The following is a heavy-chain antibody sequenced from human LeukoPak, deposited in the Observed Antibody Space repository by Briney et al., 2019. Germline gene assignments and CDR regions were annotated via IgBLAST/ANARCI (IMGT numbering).Heavy chain of an antibody. V-gene: IGHV3-30*03. J-gene: IGHJ4*02. Sequence: GRSLRLSCAASGFTFSSYGMHWVRQAPGKGLERVAVISYDGSNKYYADSVKGRFTISRDNSKNTLYLQMNSLRAEDTAVYYCASDPFLTYYFDYWGQGTLVTVSS. CDR2: ISYDGSNK. CDR3: ASDPFLTYYFDY. CDR1: GFTFSSYG. D-gene: IGHD2/OR15-2a*01.